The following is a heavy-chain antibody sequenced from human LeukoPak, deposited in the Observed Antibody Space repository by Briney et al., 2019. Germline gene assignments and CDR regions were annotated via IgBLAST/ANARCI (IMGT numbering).Heavy chain of an antibody. CDR2: ISYDGSNK. CDR3: AREALTSIYFDY. Sequence: GGSLRLSCAASGFTFSSYGMHWVRQAPGKGLEWVAVISYDGSNKYYADSVKGRFTISRDNSKNTLYLQMNSLRAEDTAVYYCAREALTSIYFDYWGQGTLVTVSS. CDR1: GFTFSSYG. V-gene: IGHV3-30*03. D-gene: IGHD3-16*01. J-gene: IGHJ4*02.